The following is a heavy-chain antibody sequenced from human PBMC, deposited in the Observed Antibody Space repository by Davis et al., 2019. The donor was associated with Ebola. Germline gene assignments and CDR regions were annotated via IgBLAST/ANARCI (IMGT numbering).Heavy chain of an antibody. CDR2: INPSGGST. CDR1: GYTFTSYD. Sequence: AASVKISCKASGYTFTSYDINWVRQATGQGLEWMGIINPSGGSTSYAQKFQGRVTMTRDTSTSTVYMELSSLRSDDTAVYYCAKGVENCSGGYCYSFDRWGQGILVTVSS. D-gene: IGHD5-18*01. J-gene: IGHJ4*02. CDR3: AKGVENCSGGYCYSFDR. V-gene: IGHV1-46*01.